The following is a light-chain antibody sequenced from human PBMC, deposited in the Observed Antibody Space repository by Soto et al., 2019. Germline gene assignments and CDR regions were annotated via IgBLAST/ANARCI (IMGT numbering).Light chain of an antibody. CDR3: QRYDNSPTWT. J-gene: IGKJ1*01. CDR2: GAS. V-gene: IGKV3-20*01. Sequence: EIVLTQSPGTLSLSPGERATLSCRASQSVGSSYLAWYQQQPGQAPRLLISGASSRATGIPDRFSGSGSGTDFTLTISRLEPDDFAVYYCQRYDNSPTWTFGQGTNVEIK. CDR1: QSVGSSY.